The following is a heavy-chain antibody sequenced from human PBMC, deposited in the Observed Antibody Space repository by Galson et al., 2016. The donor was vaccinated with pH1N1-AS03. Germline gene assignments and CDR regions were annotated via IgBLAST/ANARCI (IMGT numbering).Heavy chain of an antibody. D-gene: IGHD3-10*01. V-gene: IGHV6-1*01. CDR3: ARGKNSGFDY. CDR1: GDSDSGSRGVA. Sequence: CAISGDSDSGSRGVAWNWIRQSPSRGLEWLGRTFYWSKWSNDYAESVKSRITIDPDTSNNQFSLHLNPVTPEDTAIYFCARGKNSGFDYWGQGTPVTVSS. CDR2: TFYWSKWSN. J-gene: IGHJ4*02.